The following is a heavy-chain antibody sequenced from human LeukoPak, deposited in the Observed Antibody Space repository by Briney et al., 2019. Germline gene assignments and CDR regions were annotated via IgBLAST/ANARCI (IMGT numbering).Heavy chain of an antibody. Sequence: KASETLSLTCTVSGGSISNNYWSWIRQPPGKGLEWIGYIYYSGSTNYNPSLKSRVTISVDTSKNQFSLNLNSVTAADTAVYYCARAGYCSGGTCFPRYNWFDPWGQGTLVTVSS. CDR1: GGSISNNY. V-gene: IGHV4-59*01. CDR3: ARAGYCSGGTCFPRYNWFDP. CDR2: IYYSGST. D-gene: IGHD2-15*01. J-gene: IGHJ5*02.